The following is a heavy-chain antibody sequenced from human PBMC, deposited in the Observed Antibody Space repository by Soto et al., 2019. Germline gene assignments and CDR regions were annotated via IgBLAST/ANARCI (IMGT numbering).Heavy chain of an antibody. J-gene: IGHJ4*02. CDR2: IKQDGSEK. V-gene: IGHV3-7*01. CDR3: ARVTTMGCY. Sequence: EVQLVESGGGLVQPGGSLRLSCAASGFRFRDYWMYWVRQPPGKGLEWVANIKQDGSEKYYVDSVKGRFTISRDNARNSLFLQMDSPRAENTAVYFCARVTTMGCYWGQGTLVTVSS. CDR1: GFRFRDYW. D-gene: IGHD4-17*01.